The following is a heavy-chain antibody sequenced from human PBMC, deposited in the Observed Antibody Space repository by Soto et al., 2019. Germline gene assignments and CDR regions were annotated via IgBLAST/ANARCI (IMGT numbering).Heavy chain of an antibody. CDR3: ARPNTPYSSGWYDY. D-gene: IGHD6-19*01. CDR1: GFTFDDYG. CDR2: INWNGGST. J-gene: IGHJ4*02. Sequence: GGSLRLSCAASGFTFDDYGMSWVRQAPGKGLEWVSGINWNGGSTGYADSVKGRFTISRDNAKNSLYLQMNSLRAEDTALYYCARPNTPYSSGWYDYWGQGTLVTVSS. V-gene: IGHV3-20*04.